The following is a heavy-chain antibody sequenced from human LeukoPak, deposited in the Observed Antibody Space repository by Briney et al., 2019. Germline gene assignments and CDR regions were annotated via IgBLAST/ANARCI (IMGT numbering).Heavy chain of an antibody. D-gene: IGHD3-3*01. CDR1: GYTFISHG. CDR2: ISTYSGNT. J-gene: IGHJ6*03. V-gene: IGHV1-18*01. Sequence: ASVKVSCKTSGYTFISHGITWVRQAPGQGLEWMGWISTYSGNTNYTRNLQGRVTMTTDTSTSTACMELSRLRSDDTAVYYCARYYDFWSGNMDVWGKGTTVTVSS. CDR3: ARYYDFWSGNMDV.